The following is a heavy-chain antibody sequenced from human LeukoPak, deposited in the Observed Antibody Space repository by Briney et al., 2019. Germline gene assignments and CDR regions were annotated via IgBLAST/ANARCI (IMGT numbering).Heavy chain of an antibody. CDR2: ISGSGGST. V-gene: IGHV3-23*01. D-gene: IGHD6-19*01. J-gene: IGHJ4*02. CDR1: GFTFSSYA. CDR3: ATSKRYSSGWYAIGYFDY. Sequence: GGSLRLSCAASGFTFSSYAMSWVRQAPGKGLEWVSAISGSGGSTYYADSVKGRFTISRDNSKNTLYLQMNSLRAEDTAVCYCATSKRYSSGWYAIGYFDYWGQGTLVTVSS.